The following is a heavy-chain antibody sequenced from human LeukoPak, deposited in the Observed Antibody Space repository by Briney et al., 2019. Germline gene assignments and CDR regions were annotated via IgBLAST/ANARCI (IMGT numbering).Heavy chain of an antibody. D-gene: IGHD6-13*01. CDR1: GYTFTANY. J-gene: IGHJ5*02. Sequence: GASVKVSCKASGYTFTANYIHWVRQAPGQGLEWMGWINPNSAATSYAQNFEGRVTMTRDTSMTTHYMELSRLTSDDTAVYYCGRGVGSSWFADWGQGTLVTVSS. CDR3: GRGVGSSWFAD. V-gene: IGHV1-2*02. CDR2: INPNSAAT.